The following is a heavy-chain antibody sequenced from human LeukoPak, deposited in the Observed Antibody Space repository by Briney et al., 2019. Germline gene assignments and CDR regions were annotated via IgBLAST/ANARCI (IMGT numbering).Heavy chain of an antibody. CDR2: IYYSGST. V-gene: IGHV4-61*05. J-gene: IGHJ4*02. Sequence: SETLSLTCTVSGGSISSSSYYWGWIRQPPGKGLEWIGYIYYSGSTNYNPSLKSRVTISVDTSKNQFSLKLSSVTAADTAVYYCARVVVGATAFDYWGQGTLVTVSS. CDR3: ARVVVGATAFDY. D-gene: IGHD1-26*01. CDR1: GGSISSSSYY.